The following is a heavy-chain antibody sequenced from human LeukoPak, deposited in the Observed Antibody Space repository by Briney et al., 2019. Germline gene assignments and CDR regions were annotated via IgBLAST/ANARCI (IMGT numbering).Heavy chain of an antibody. D-gene: IGHD3-10*01. Sequence: TSETLSLTCTVSGGSISSGGYYWSWVRQHPGKGLGWIGYIYYSGSTYYNPSLKSRVTISVDTSKNQFSLKLSSVTAADTAVYYCARGSGSYLGWFDPWGQGTLVTVSS. CDR1: GGSISSGGYY. J-gene: IGHJ5*02. V-gene: IGHV4-31*03. CDR3: ARGSGSYLGWFDP. CDR2: IYYSGST.